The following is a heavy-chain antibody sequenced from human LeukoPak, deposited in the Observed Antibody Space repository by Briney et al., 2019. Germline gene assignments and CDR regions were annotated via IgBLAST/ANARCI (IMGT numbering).Heavy chain of an antibody. J-gene: IGHJ6*02. V-gene: IGHV4-59*01. CDR3: ARVGTGTKRGNYYSYGMDV. Sequence: SETLSLTCTVSGGSISSYYWNWIRQPPGKGLEWIGYIYYSGSTNYNPSLKSRVTISVDTSKNQFSLKLYSVTAADTAVYYCARVGTGTKRGNYYSYGMDVWGQGTTVTVSS. CDR1: GGSISSYY. D-gene: IGHD1-7*01. CDR2: IYYSGST.